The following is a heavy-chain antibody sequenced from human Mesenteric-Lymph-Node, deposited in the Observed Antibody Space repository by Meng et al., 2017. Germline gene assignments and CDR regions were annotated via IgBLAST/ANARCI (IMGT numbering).Heavy chain of an antibody. CDR1: GFTFSSYW. J-gene: IGHJ6*02. Sequence: GESLKISCAASGFTFSSYWMSWVRQAPGKGLAWVSYISSSGSTIYYADSVKGRFTISRDNAKNSLYLHMNSLRAEDTAVYYCARYSSYGMDVWGQGTTVTVSS. V-gene: IGHV3-48*04. CDR3: ARYSSYGMDV. CDR2: ISSSGSTI. D-gene: IGHD2-21*01.